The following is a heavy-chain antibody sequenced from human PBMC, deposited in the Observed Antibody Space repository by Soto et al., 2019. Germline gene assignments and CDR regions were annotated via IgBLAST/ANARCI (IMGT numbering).Heavy chain of an antibody. J-gene: IGHJ5*02. CDR3: ASDPRNYCSSSSCYVGGYDL. D-gene: IGHD2-2*01. V-gene: IGHV3-30*01. Sequence: QVQLVESGGGVVQPGRSLRLSCAASGFTFNIYAFHWVRQAPGKGLEWVALITYDGTKTYHADSVKGRFTISRDNSKNTLYMQITSLRAEDTAIYYCASDPRNYCSSSSCYVGGYDLWGQGALVTVSS. CDR1: GFTFNIYA. CDR2: ITYDGTKT.